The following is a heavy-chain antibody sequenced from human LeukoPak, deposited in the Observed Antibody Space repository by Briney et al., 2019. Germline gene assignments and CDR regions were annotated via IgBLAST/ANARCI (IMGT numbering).Heavy chain of an antibody. Sequence: SETLSLTCAVYGGSFSGYYWSWIRQPPGKGLEWIGEINHSGSTNYNPSLKSRVTISVDTSKNRFSLKLSSVTAADTAVYYCARDYYYGMDVWGKGTTVTVSS. CDR1: GGSFSGYY. V-gene: IGHV4-34*01. CDR2: INHSGST. CDR3: ARDYYYGMDV. J-gene: IGHJ6*04.